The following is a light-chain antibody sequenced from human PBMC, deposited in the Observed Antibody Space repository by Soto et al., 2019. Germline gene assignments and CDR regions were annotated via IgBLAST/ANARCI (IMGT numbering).Light chain of an antibody. CDR1: QSVSSSY. CDR3: QQYGSSRIT. V-gene: IGKV3-20*01. J-gene: IGKJ5*01. CDR2: GAS. Sequence: EIVLTQSPGTLSLSPGERATLSCRASQSVSSSYLAWYQQKPGQAPRLLIYGASSMATGIPERFSGSGSGTAFTLTISRLEPEDFAVYYCQQYGSSRITFGQGTRLEIK.